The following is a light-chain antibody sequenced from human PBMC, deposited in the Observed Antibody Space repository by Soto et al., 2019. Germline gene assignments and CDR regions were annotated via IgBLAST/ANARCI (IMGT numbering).Light chain of an antibody. J-gene: IGLJ2*01. Sequence: QSALTQPRSVSGSPGQSVTISCTGTSSDVGGYNSVSWYLQDPGKAPKVMIYDVSKRPSGVPDRFSGSKSGNTASLTISGLQSEDEADYYCCSYAGSNNLVFGGGTKLTVL. CDR3: CSYAGSNNLV. CDR1: SSDVGGYNS. CDR2: DVS. V-gene: IGLV2-11*01.